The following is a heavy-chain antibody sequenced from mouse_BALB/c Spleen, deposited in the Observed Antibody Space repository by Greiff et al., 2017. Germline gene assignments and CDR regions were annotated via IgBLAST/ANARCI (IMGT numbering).Heavy chain of an antibody. Sequence: VHLVESGPGLVQPSQSLSITCTVSGFSLTSYGVHWVRQSPGKGLEWLGVIWSGGSTDYNAAFISRLSISKDNSKSQVIFKMNSLQANDTAIYYCANYYDGYAMDYWGQGTSVTVSS. D-gene: IGHD1-1*01. CDR3: ANYYDGYAMDY. J-gene: IGHJ4*01. CDR1: GFSLTSYG. V-gene: IGHV2-2*02. CDR2: IWSGGST.